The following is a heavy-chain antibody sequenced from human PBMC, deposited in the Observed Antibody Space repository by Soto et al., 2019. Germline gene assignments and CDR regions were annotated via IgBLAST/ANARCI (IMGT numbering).Heavy chain of an antibody. Sequence: GGSLRLSCAASGFNFGGYTMSWVRQAPGKGLEWVSDMNGGGSSINYADSMKGRFAIARDNSRNTLYLQMNSLRVEDTAVYYCAKTLVAGDYLGHWGQGTLVTVSS. J-gene: IGHJ4*02. CDR1: GFNFGGYT. D-gene: IGHD5-12*01. CDR2: MNGGGSSI. CDR3: AKTLVAGDYLGH. V-gene: IGHV3-23*01.